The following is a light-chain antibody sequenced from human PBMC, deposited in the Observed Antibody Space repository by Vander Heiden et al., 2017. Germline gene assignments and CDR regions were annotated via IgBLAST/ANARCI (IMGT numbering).Light chain of an antibody. J-gene: IGKJ4*01. V-gene: IGKV3-11*01. CDR2: DTS. CDR3: QQRVNWPLT. Sequence: IVLTQPPATLSLSPGERATLFCRASQSNNFHLAWYQQKPGQAPRLLIYDTSNGATGIPARFSGSGSGTDFTLTISSLEPEDFAVYYCQQRVNWPLTFGGGTKVEMK. CDR1: QSNNFH.